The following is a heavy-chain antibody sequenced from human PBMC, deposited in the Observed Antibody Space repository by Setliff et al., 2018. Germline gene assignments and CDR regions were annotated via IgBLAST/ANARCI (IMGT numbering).Heavy chain of an antibody. V-gene: IGHV4-4*08. CDR3: ARIAYGSGSYYFDY. Sequence: KPSETLSLTCTVSGDSISNYYWSWIRQPPGKGLEWIGYIYTSGTTKYNPSLKSRVTISIDTSKSQFSLNLSSVTAADTAVYYCARIAYGSGSYYFDYWGQGTLVTVSS. D-gene: IGHD3-10*01. CDR1: GDSISNYY. J-gene: IGHJ4*02. CDR2: IYTSGTT.